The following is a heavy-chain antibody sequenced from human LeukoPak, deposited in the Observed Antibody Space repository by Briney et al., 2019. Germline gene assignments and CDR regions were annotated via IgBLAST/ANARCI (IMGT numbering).Heavy chain of an antibody. V-gene: IGHV3-23*01. CDR3: ANGIESSWSYYTRCQY. CDR1: GYTSSSDA. D-gene: IGHD1-26*01. J-gene: IGHJ4*02. CDR2: ISGSGGST. Sequence: GGSLRLSCAASGYTSSSDAMSWVRQAPGKGLEWVSGISGSGGSTYYADSVEGRFTISRDNSKTTLYLQMNSLRAEDTAVYYCANGIESSWSYYTRCQYGGQGTLVTVSS.